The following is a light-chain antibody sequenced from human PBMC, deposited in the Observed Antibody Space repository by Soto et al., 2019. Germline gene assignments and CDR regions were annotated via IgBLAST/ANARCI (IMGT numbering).Light chain of an antibody. V-gene: IGKV3-15*01. CDR3: QQYNNWPPVWT. Sequence: EIVMTQSPATLSVSPGERATLSCRASQSVSSNLAWYQQKPGQAPRLLIYGASTRATGIPARFSGSGSGTEFHLTINGLQSEDFAVYYCQQYNNWPPVWTFGQGTKVEIK. J-gene: IGKJ1*01. CDR2: GAS. CDR1: QSVSSN.